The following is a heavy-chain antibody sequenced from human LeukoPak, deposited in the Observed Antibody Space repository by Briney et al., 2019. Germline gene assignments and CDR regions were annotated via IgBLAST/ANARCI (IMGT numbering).Heavy chain of an antibody. CDR3: ARGVGSSSLTYFDY. D-gene: IGHD6-6*01. V-gene: IGHV4-4*07. CDR2: IYISGST. Sequence: SETLSLTCTVSGASINSHYWSWIRQPAGKGLEWIGRIYISGSTNYNPSLKSRVTMSVDTSKNQFSLKLSSVTAADTAVYYCARGVGSSSLTYFDYWGQGVLVTVSS. CDR1: GASINSHY. J-gene: IGHJ4*02.